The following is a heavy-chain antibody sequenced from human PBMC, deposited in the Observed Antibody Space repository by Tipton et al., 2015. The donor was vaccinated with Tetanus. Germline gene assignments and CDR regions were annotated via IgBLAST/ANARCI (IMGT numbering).Heavy chain of an antibody. J-gene: IGHJ4*02. CDR1: GFSFSTYW. D-gene: IGHD3-10*01. Sequence: SLRLSCAASGFSFSTYWMHWVRQAPGKGPEWVSRINVDGSTTTYAHSVKGRFAISRDNAKNTLYLQINSLRAEDTAVYYCARDGSGSYYVDDSFDSWGQGTLVTVSS. V-gene: IGHV3-74*03. CDR3: ARDGSGSYYVDDSFDS. CDR2: INVDGSTT.